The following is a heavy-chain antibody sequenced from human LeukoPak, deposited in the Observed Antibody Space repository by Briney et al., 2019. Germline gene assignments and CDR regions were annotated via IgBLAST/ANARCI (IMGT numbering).Heavy chain of an antibody. CDR1: GGSFSGYY. CDR2: INHSGST. CDR3: ARGEKITSFGVVTRNWCDP. Sequence: SETLSLTCAVYGGSFSGYYWSWIRQPPGKGLEWIGEINHSGSTNYNPSLKSRVTISVDTSKNQFSLMLSSVTAADTAVYYCARGEKITSFGVVTRNWCDPWGQGTLVTVSS. D-gene: IGHD3-3*01. J-gene: IGHJ5*02. V-gene: IGHV4-34*01.